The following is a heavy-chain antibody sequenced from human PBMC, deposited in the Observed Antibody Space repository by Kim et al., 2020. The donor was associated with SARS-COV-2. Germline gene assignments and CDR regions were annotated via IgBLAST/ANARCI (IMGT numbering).Heavy chain of an antibody. Sequence: GGSLRLSCAASGFTFSSYAMSWVRQAPGKGLEWVSAISGSGGSTYYADSVKGRFTISRDNSKNTLYLQMNSLRAEDTAVYYCAKDRPDYVWGSYRSGVDLWGRGTLVTVSS. J-gene: IGHJ2*01. CDR1: GFTFSSYA. D-gene: IGHD3-16*02. CDR3: AKDRPDYVWGSYRSGVDL. CDR2: ISGSGGST. V-gene: IGHV3-23*01.